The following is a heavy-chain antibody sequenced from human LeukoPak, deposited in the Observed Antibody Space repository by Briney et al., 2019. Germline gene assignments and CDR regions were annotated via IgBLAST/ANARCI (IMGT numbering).Heavy chain of an antibody. V-gene: IGHV1-18*01. D-gene: IGHD3-10*01. CDR3: ARVLGPGKITAGRWFDP. Sequence: GASVKVSCKAPGYTFTSYGISWVRQAPGQGLEWMGWISAYNGNTNYAQKLQGRVTMTTDTSTSTAYMELRSLRSDDTAVYYCARVLGPGKITAGRWFDPWGQGTLVTVSS. CDR1: GYTFTSYG. CDR2: ISAYNGNT. J-gene: IGHJ5*02.